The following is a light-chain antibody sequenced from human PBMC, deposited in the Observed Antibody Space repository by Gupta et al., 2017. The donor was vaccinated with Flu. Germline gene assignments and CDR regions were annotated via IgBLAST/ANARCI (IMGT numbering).Light chain of an antibody. V-gene: IGLV3-21*02. CDR1: NIRSKS. Sequence: SYVLAQAPSVSVAPGQAARISCGGNNIRSKSVHWDQQKPGQAPVLVVYDDKHRPSGIPERFSGSNSGNTATLTISGVEPGDEADYYCHVWDSSSDQGVFGTGTKVTVL. CDR3: HVWDSSSDQGV. CDR2: DDK. J-gene: IGLJ1*01.